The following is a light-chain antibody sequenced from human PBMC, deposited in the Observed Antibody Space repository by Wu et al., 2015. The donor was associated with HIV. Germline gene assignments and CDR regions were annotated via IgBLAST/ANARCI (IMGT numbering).Light chain of an antibody. Sequence: EVVLTQSPATLSLSPGERATLSCRASQSVNNNYLAWHQQKPGQVPRTVIFNTSNRASGIPDRFSGRGSGTEFTLTINRLEPEDFAVYYCQQYGSFPYTFGPGTKVEI. CDR2: NTS. CDR3: QQYGSFPYT. CDR1: QSVNNNY. V-gene: IGKV3-20*01. J-gene: IGKJ2*01.